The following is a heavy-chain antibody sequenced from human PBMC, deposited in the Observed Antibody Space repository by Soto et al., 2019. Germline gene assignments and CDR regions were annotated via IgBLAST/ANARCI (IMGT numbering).Heavy chain of an antibody. D-gene: IGHD1-26*01. CDR3: ARDPTSIVGATSLRFDP. V-gene: IGHV1-3*01. CDR2: INAGNGNT. Sequence: ASVKVSCKASGNTVPNYAIHWVRQAPGQRLEWMGWINAGNGNTKYSQKFQGRVTITRDTSASTAYMELSSLRSEDTAVYYCARDPTSIVGATSLRFDPWGQGTLVTVSS. CDR1: GNTVPNYA. J-gene: IGHJ5*02.